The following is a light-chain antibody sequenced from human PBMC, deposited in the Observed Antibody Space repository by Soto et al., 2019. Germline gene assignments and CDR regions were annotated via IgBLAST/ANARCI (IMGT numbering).Light chain of an antibody. CDR1: QSVSSSY. CDR3: QQYGSSLYT. CDR2: DAS. V-gene: IGKV3-20*01. Sequence: EIVLTRSPGTLSLSPGERATLSCRASQSVSSSYLAWYQQKPGQAPRLLIYDASSRATGIPDRFSGSGSGTDSTLTISRLEPEDFAVYYCQQYGSSLYTFGQGTKLEIK. J-gene: IGKJ2*01.